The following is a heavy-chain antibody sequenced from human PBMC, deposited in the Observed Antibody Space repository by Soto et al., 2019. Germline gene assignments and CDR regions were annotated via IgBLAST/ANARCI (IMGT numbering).Heavy chain of an antibody. CDR1: GDSFSNYY. Sequence: QVQLQESGPGLVKPSETLSLSCTVSGDSFSNYYCNWVRKSAGKGLEWIGRIYPTGSTTYNPSLKSRLTMSVDTSMNQFSLRLTSMTAADTAVYYCATGRSEVVPGAMDTWGQGTLVTVSS. CDR2: IYPTGST. J-gene: IGHJ5*02. V-gene: IGHV4-4*07. D-gene: IGHD2-2*01. CDR3: ATGRSEVVPGAMDT.